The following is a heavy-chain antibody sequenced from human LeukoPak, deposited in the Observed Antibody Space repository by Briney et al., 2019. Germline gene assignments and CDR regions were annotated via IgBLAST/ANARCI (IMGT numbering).Heavy chain of an antibody. CDR2: INPNSGGT. Sequence: ASVKVSCKASGYTFIGYYMHWVRQAPGQGLEWMGWINPNSGGTNYAQKFQGRVTMTRDTSISTAYMELSRLRSDDTAVYYCARWVVVPAAYDYWGQGTLVTVSS. CDR3: ARWVVVPAAYDY. D-gene: IGHD2-2*01. CDR1: GYTFIGYY. J-gene: IGHJ4*02. V-gene: IGHV1-2*02.